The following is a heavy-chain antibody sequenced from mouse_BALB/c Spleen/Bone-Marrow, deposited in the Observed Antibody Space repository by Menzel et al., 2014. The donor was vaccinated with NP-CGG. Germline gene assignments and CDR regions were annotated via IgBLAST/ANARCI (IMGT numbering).Heavy chain of an antibody. J-gene: IGHJ3*01. CDR3: ASYYYGSSRFAY. CDR2: IDPANGNT. D-gene: IGHD1-1*01. V-gene: IGHV14-3*02. CDR1: GFNIXDTY. Sequence: EVQPQQSGAELVKPGASVKLSCTASGFNIXDTYMHWVKQRPEQGLEWIGRIDPANGNTKYDPKFQGKATITADTSSNTAYLQLSSLTSEDTAVYYCASYYYGSSRFAYWGQGTLVTVSA.